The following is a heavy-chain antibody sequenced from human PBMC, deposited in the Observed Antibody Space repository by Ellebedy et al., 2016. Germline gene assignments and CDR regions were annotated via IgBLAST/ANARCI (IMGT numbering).Heavy chain of an antibody. V-gene: IGHV3-43D*03. CDR3: VRDRAYYYFYQGMDV. CDR2: SSWDGSSS. CDR1: GFTFSEHA. J-gene: IGHJ6*02. Sequence: GGSLRLXXAASGFTFSEHAMHWVRQRPGRGLEWVALSSWDGSSSFYADSVKDRFTISRDNSRNSLFLQMNSLRPDDTARYYCVRDRAYYYFYQGMDVWGQGTPVTVSS.